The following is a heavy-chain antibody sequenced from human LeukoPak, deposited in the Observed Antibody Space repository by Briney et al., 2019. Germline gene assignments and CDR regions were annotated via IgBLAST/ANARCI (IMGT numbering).Heavy chain of an antibody. CDR2: ISSSGSTI. CDR1: GFTFSSYE. V-gene: IGHV3-48*03. J-gene: IGHJ4*02. CDR3: AKFLPTHIVVANYYFDY. D-gene: IGHD2-21*01. Sequence: GGSLRLSCAASGFTFSSYEMNWVRQAPGKGLEWVSYISSSGSTIYYADSVKGRFTISRDNAKNSLYLQMNSLRAEDTAVYYCAKFLPTHIVVANYYFDYWGQGTLVTVSS.